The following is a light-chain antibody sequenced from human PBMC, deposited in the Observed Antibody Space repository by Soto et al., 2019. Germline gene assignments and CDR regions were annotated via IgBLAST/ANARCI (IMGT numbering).Light chain of an antibody. CDR1: SSDVGGYNY. CDR3: SSYTSSFYV. J-gene: IGLJ1*01. V-gene: IGLV2-14*01. Sequence: QSVLPQPASLSGSPGQSITISCTGTSSDVGGYNYVSWYQQHPGKAPKLMIYDVSNRPSGVSNRFSGSKSGNTASLTISGLQAEDEADYYCSSYTSSFYVFGTGTKVTVL. CDR2: DVS.